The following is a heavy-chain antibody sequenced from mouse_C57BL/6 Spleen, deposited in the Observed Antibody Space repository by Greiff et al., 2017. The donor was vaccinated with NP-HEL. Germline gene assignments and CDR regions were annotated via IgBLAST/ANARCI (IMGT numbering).Heavy chain of an antibody. CDR3: ASHSLFDV. J-gene: IGHJ1*03. CDR2: IYPGDGDT. D-gene: IGHD6-2*01. Sequence: VQLVASGPELVKPGASVKISCKASGYAFSSSWMNWVKQRPGKGLEWIGRIYPGDGDTNYNGKFKGEATLTVGKSSSTSYMQLSSLASEDSAVYFGASHSLFDVRGTGTTVTVPS. CDR1: GYAFSSSW. V-gene: IGHV1-82*01.